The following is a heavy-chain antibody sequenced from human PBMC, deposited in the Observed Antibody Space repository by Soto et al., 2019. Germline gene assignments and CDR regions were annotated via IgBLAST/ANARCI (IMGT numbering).Heavy chain of an antibody. CDR1: GYTFTSYY. CDR3: ATVKILLWFGELKNYYGMDV. V-gene: IGHV1-46*01. J-gene: IGHJ6*02. D-gene: IGHD3-10*01. Sequence: ASVKVSCKASGYTFTSYYMHWVRQAPGQGLEWMGIINPSGGSTSYAQKFQGRVTVTRDTSTSTVYMELSSLRSEDTAVYYCATVKILLWFGELKNYYGMDVWGQGTTVTVSS. CDR2: INPSGGST.